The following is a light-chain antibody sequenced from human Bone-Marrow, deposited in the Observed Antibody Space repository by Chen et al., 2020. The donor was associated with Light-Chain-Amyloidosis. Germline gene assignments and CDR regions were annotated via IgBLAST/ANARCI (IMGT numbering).Light chain of an antibody. CDR3: QVWDRSSDRPV. J-gene: IGLJ3*02. CDR2: DER. V-gene: IGLV3-21*02. CDR1: NIGSTS. Sequence: SYVLTQPSSVSVAPGHTATIAWGGNNIGSTSVHWYQQTPGQAPLLVVYDERDRPSGIPERLSGANSGNTATLTISRVEAGDEADYYCQVWDRSSDRPVFGGGTKLTVL.